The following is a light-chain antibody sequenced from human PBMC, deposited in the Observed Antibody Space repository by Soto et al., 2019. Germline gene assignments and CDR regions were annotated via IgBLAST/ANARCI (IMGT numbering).Light chain of an antibody. CDR2: KAS. CDR1: QSITSW. CDR3: QQYDNYPYT. Sequence: DIQMTQSPSTLSASVGDRVTITCRASQSITSWLAWYQQKPGKAPKILINKASTLESGVPSRFSGSGSGTEFTVTISSLQPDDFATYYCQQYDNYPYTFGQGTKLEIK. V-gene: IGKV1-5*03. J-gene: IGKJ2*01.